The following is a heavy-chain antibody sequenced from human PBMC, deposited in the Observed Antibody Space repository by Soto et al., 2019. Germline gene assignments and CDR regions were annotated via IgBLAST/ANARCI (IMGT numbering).Heavy chain of an antibody. D-gene: IGHD2-8*01. CDR1: GGSISSSSYY. V-gene: IGHV4-39*01. Sequence: PSETLSLTCTVSGGSISSSSYYWGWIRQPPGKGLEWIGSIYYSWSTYYNPSLKSRVTISVDTSKNQSSLKLSSVTAADTAVYYCARSDRVLMVYVIWGQGTLVTVSS. CDR2: IYYSWST. J-gene: IGHJ4*02. CDR3: ARSDRVLMVYVI.